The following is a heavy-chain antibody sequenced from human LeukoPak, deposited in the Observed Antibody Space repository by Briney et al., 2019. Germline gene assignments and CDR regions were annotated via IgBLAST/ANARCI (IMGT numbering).Heavy chain of an antibody. J-gene: IGHJ3*02. V-gene: IGHV3-30*02. CDR1: GFTFSDYS. CDR3: ASTRLRYGNAFDI. Sequence: GGSLRLSCAASGFTFSDYSMHWVRQAPGKGLNWVAFIRYDGNNKYYADSVKGRFTISRDNSKNMLYLEMNSLRAEDTAVYYCASTRLRYGNAFDIWGQGRMVTVSS. CDR2: IRYDGNNK. D-gene: IGHD2-2*01.